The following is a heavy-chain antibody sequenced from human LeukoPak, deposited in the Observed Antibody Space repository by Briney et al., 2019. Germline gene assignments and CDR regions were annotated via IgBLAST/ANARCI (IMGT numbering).Heavy chain of an antibody. CDR1: GGPISGSY. Sequence: TSETLSLTCTVSGGPISGSYWNWIRQSPGKGLEWIGYVYKTGSASYNPSLKTRVTISLDTSKNQFSLKLTSVTAADTAVYYCAKDKSGFYYTMDVWGQGTTVTVSS. J-gene: IGHJ6*02. CDR3: AKDKSGFYYTMDV. CDR2: VYKTGSA. D-gene: IGHD6-25*01. V-gene: IGHV4-59*12.